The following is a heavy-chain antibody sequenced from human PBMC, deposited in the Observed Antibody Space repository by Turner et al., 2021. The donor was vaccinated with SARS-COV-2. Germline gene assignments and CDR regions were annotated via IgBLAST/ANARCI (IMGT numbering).Heavy chain of an antibody. Sequence: QLQLVESGGGVVQPGRSLRLSCAASGFTFITYGMHWVRQAPGKGLEWVAVRWYDGSDKYYADSVKSRFTISRDNSKNTLYLQMNNLRAEDTAVYYCARSTVTTPPDYWGQGTLVTVSS. CDR3: ARSTVTTPPDY. V-gene: IGHV3-33*01. J-gene: IGHJ4*02. CDR1: GFTFITYG. CDR2: RWYDGSDK. D-gene: IGHD4-17*01.